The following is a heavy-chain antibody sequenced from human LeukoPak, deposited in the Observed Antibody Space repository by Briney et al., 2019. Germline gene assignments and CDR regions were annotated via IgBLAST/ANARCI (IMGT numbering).Heavy chain of an antibody. Sequence: ASVKVSCKASGGTFSSYAISWVRQAPGQGLEWMGGIIPIFGTANYAQKFQGRVTITADESTSTAYMELSSLRSEDTAVYYCAREEGSSGWWAQYYWGQGTLVTVSS. J-gene: IGHJ4*02. V-gene: IGHV1-69*13. CDR1: GGTFSSYA. D-gene: IGHD6-19*01. CDR2: IIPIFGTA. CDR3: AREEGSSGWWAQYY.